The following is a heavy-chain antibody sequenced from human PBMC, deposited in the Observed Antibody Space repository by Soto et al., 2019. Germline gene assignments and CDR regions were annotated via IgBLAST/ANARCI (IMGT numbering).Heavy chain of an antibody. V-gene: IGHV1-69*01. CDR3: ARGTPEFGEASDV. J-gene: IGHJ3*01. Sequence: QVHLVQSGAEVKRPGSSVKVSCNASGGSLSRNIINWVRQVPGQGLEWVGGIMPFSGTTNYAQKFEGRVTITADDSGATAHMELSSLKSDDTANYYCARGTPEFGEASDVWGQGTMVVVSS. CDR1: GGSLSRNI. D-gene: IGHD3-10*01. CDR2: IMPFSGTT.